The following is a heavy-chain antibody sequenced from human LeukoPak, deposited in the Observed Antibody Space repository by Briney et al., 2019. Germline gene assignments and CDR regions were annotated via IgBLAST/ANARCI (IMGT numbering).Heavy chain of an antibody. CDR1: GFTFSSYG. CDR2: IRYDGSNK. V-gene: IGHV3-30*02. CDR3: AKPRVPLGYYYYMDV. D-gene: IGHD7-27*01. J-gene: IGHJ6*03. Sequence: GGSLRLSCAASGFTFSSYGMHWVRQAPGKGLEWVAFIRYDGSNKYYADSVKGRFTISRDNSENTLYLQMNSLRAEDTAVYYCAKPRVPLGYYYYMDVWGKGTTVTVSS.